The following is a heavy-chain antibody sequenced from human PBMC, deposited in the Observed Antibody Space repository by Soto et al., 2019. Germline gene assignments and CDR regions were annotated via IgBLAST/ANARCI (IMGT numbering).Heavy chain of an antibody. J-gene: IGHJ6*02. CDR3: ARDLGEAVTADRYYHYGIDV. V-gene: IGHV4-30-2*06. CDR2: IYSSGAK. D-gene: IGHD2-21*02. CDR1: GGSMSSGSYS. Sequence: PSETLSLTCAVSGGSMSSGSYSWSWIRQSPGRGLEWIGYIYSSGAKYYNPSLDSRVTLSMDTSKNQFSLKLTSVTAADTAVYFCARDLGEAVTADRYYHYGIDVWGQGTTVTAP.